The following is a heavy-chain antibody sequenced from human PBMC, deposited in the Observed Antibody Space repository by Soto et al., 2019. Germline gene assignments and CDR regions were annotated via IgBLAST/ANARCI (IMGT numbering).Heavy chain of an antibody. CDR3: ASGRDIVATILPDDY. V-gene: IGHV3-30-3*01. CDR2: ISYDGSNK. CDR1: GFTFSSYA. D-gene: IGHD5-12*01. J-gene: IGHJ4*02. Sequence: QVQLVESGGGVVQPGRSLRLSCAASGFTFSSYAMHWVRQAPGKGLEWVAVISYDGSNKYYADSVKGRFTTSRDNSKNTLYLQMSSLRAEDTAVYYCASGRDIVATILPDDYWGQGTLVIVSS.